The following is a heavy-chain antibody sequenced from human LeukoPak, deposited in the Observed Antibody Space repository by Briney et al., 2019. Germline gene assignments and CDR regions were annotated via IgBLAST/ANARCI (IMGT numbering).Heavy chain of an antibody. CDR3: ASRNQYCGGDCFWAFDI. D-gene: IGHD2-21*02. V-gene: IGHV3-21*01. CDR1: GFTLSRYS. CDR2: ISSSGSYI. J-gene: IGHJ3*02. Sequence: GGSLRLSCGASGFTLSRYSMNWVRQAPGKGLEWVSSISSSGSYIYYADSVKGRFTISRDNAKSSLYLQMNSLRAEDTAVYYCASRNQYCGGDCFWAFDIWGQGTMVTVSS.